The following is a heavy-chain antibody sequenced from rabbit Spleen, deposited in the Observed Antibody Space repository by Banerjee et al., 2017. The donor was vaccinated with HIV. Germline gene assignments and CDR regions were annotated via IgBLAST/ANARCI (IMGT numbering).Heavy chain of an antibody. CDR1: GFTISSSY. CDR3: ARDASGSGFYTFNL. Sequence: QLEESGGDLVQPGGSLKLSCKASGFTISSSYWMNWVRQAPGKGLEWIGYIDPVFGSTHYASWVNGRFTISSHNAQNTLYLQLSSLTAADTATYFCARDASGSGFYTFNLWGPGTLVTVS. CDR2: IDPVFGST. J-gene: IGHJ4*01. D-gene: IGHD1-1*01. V-gene: IGHV1S7*01.